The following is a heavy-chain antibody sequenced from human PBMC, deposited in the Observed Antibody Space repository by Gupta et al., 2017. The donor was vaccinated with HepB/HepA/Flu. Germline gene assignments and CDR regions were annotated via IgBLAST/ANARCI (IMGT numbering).Heavy chain of an antibody. CDR3: ARSLERKTFDI. D-gene: IGHD5-24*01. CDR1: GFTFSSYS. J-gene: IGHJ3*02. Sequence: EVQLVESGGGLVEPGGSLRLSCAASGFTFSSYSMHWVRQAPGRGLEWVSSISRFSDYIFHADSIKGRFTISRDNAKNSLYLQMNSLRAEDTAVYYCARSLERKTFDIWGQGTMVAVSS. V-gene: IGHV3-21*01. CDR2: ISRFSDYI.